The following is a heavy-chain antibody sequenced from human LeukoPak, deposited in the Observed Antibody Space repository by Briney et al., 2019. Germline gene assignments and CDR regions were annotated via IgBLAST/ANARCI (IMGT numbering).Heavy chain of an antibody. V-gene: IGHV4-31*03. J-gene: IGHJ6*03. CDR3: ARAHSWLRFLYYYMDV. D-gene: IGHD5-12*01. CDR1: GGSISSGGYY. CDR2: IYYSGST. Sequence: SETLSLTCTVSGGSISSGGYYWSWIRQHPGKGLEWIGYIYYSGSTYYNPSLKSRVTISVDTSKNQFSLKLSSVTAADTAVYYCARAHSWLRFLYYYMDVWGEGTTVTVSS.